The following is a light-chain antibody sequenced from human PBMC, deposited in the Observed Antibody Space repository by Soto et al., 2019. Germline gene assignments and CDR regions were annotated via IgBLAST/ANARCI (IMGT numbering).Light chain of an antibody. CDR1: QTVSSW. CDR2: GAS. V-gene: IGKV1-5*01. J-gene: IGKJ1*01. CDR3: QHSDSAPET. Sequence: MTQSAAIAPDSVGDPVSITGRASQTVSSWMAWYQQKPGKAPTLLIYGASTRESGVAARFSGSGSGTEFTLIISRLQSEDAATYYCQHSDSAPETFAQGTKLDIK.